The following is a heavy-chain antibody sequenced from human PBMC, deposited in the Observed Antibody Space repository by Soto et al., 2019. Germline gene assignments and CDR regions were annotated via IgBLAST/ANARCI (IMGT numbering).Heavy chain of an antibody. Sequence: GGSLRLSCAASGFTFSSYAMSWVRQAPGKGLEWVSTISGSGGTTYYADSVKGRFTISRDNSKNTVYLQMNSLRVEDTAVYYCGKDQSPNSGWSNYYYGMDVWGQGTTVTVSS. V-gene: IGHV3-23*01. J-gene: IGHJ6*02. D-gene: IGHD6-19*01. CDR3: GKDQSPNSGWSNYYYGMDV. CDR1: GFTFSSYA. CDR2: ISGSGGTT.